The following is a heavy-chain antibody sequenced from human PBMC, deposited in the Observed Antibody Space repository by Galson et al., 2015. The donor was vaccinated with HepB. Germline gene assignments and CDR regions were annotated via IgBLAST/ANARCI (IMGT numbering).Heavy chain of an antibody. CDR2: MNPKSGNT. D-gene: IGHD1-26*01. J-gene: IGHJ6*02. CDR3: ARNRYPDGAATTDYYFYGMDI. CDR1: GTTFTTYD. V-gene: IGHV1-8*01. Sequence: SVKVSCKASGTTFTTYDINWVRQVTGQGFEWMGWMNPKSGNTGYAQKFQGRVTMTRDTSTNTAYMELSSLRSEDTAVYFCARNRYPDGAATTDYYFYGMDIWGQGTTVTVSS.